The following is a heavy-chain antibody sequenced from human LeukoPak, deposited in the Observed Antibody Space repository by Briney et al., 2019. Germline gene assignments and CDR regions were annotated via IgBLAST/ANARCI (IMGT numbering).Heavy chain of an antibody. Sequence: ASVKVSCKASGYTSTSYDINWVRQATGQGLEWMGWMNPNSGNTGYAQKFQGRVTMTRNTSISTAYMELSSLRSEDTAVYYCARRARYDSSGYPVPYYFDYWGQGTLVTVSS. V-gene: IGHV1-8*01. CDR2: MNPNSGNT. CDR3: ARRARYDSSGYPVPYYFDY. D-gene: IGHD3-22*01. CDR1: GYTSTSYD. J-gene: IGHJ4*02.